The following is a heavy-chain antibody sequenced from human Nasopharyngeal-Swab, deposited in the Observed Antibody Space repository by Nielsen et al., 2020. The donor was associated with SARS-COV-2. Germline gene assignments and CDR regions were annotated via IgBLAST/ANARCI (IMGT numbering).Heavy chain of an antibody. CDR2: INTDGSET. CDR3: ARRALQDYYFDY. CDR1: GLTFSSYW. J-gene: IGHJ4*02. V-gene: IGHV3-74*01. Sequence: GGSLRLSCAAAGLTFSSYWMHWVRQAPGKGLVWVSRINTDGSETGYADSVTGRFTISRDNTKNTLSLQMNSLRAEDTAVYYCARRALQDYYFDYWGQGTLVTVSS.